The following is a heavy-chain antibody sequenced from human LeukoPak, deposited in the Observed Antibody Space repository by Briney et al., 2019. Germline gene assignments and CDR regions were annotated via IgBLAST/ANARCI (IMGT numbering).Heavy chain of an antibody. CDR3: ARRALAVELDY. CDR1: GGSFSGYY. V-gene: IGHV4-34*01. J-gene: IGHJ4*02. CDR2: INHSGST. D-gene: IGHD3-10*01. Sequence: SETLSLTCAVYGGSFSGYYWSWIRQPPGKGLEWNGEINHSGSTNYNPSLKSRVTISVDTSKNQFSLKLSSVTAADTAVYYCARRALAVELDYWGQGTLVTVSS.